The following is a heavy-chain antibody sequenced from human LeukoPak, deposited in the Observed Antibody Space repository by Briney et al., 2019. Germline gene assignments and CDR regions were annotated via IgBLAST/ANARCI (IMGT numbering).Heavy chain of an antibody. CDR3: ARASDGPRPLVVPAATGLGFDY. V-gene: IGHV1-69*13. CDR1: GGTFSSYA. Sequence: SVKVSCKASGGTFSSYAISWVRQAPGQGLEWMGGIIPIFGTANYAQKFQGRVTITADESTSTAYMEPSSLRSEDTAVYYCARASDGPRPLVVPAATGLGFDYWGQGTLVTVSS. D-gene: IGHD2-2*01. CDR2: IIPIFGTA. J-gene: IGHJ4*02.